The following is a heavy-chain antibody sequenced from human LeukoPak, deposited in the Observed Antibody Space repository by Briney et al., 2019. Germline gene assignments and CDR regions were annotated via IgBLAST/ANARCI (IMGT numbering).Heavy chain of an antibody. CDR1: GFTFSSYA. D-gene: IGHD3-22*01. J-gene: IGHJ5*01. CDR3: FTGRHYYYDS. CDR2: ISGSGGST. V-gene: IGHV3-23*01. Sequence: GGSLRLSCAASGFTFSSYAMSWVRQAPGKGLEWVSAISGSGGSTYYADSVKGRFTISRDNSKNTVFLHMNSLRPEDTAVYYCFTGRHYYYDSWGQGTLVTVSS.